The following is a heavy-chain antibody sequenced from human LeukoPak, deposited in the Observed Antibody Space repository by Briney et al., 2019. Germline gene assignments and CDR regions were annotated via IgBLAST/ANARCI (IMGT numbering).Heavy chain of an antibody. CDR3: ARCRGYGNFVSGAFDL. V-gene: IGHV1-18*01. CDR1: GHTYNNYG. D-gene: IGHD4-11*01. J-gene: IGHJ3*01. CDR2: IRTSNDDT. Sequence: ASVKVSCKASGHTYNNYGFNWVRQAPGQGLQWIGWIRTSNDDTKYAQKFQDRVTMTTDTSTATVYMELRNLRSDDTAVYYCARCRGYGNFVSGAFDLWGQGTMVTVSS.